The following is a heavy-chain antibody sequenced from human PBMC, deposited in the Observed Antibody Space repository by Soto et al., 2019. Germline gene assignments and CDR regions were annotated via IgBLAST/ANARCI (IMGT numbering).Heavy chain of an antibody. D-gene: IGHD3-22*01. CDR3: ARDLLVFDSSGFHF. CDR2: IYHSGTT. Sequence: QVQLQESGPGLVKASQTLSLNCTVSGDPIGSGDFYWTWIRQTPGRGLEWIGNIYHSGTTSYNPYLGSRIAISIDTSKNVFSLSLASVTVADTAVYFCARDLLVFDSSGFHFWGRGILVSVAS. J-gene: IGHJ5*01. V-gene: IGHV4-30-4*01. CDR1: GDPIGSGDFY.